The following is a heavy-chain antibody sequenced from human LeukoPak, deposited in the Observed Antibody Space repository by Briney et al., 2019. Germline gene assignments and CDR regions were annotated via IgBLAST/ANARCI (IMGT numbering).Heavy chain of an antibody. CDR1: GGSISSYY. V-gene: IGHV4-59*01. J-gene: IGHJ3*02. CDR3: AREVGSGWYNDAFDI. D-gene: IGHD6-19*01. CDR2: IYYSGST. Sequence: PSETLSLTCTVSGGSISSYYWSWIRQPPGKGLEWIGYIYYSGSTNYNPSLKSRDTISVDTSKNQFSLKLSSVTAADTAVYYCAREVGSGWYNDAFDIWGQGTMVTVSS.